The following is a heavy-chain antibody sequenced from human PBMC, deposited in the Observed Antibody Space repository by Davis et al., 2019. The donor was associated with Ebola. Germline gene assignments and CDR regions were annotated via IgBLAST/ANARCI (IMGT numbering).Heavy chain of an antibody. CDR3: ARAPRSGGSLWYFDY. CDR2: IIPIFGTA. V-gene: IGHV1-69*13. D-gene: IGHD2-15*01. Sequence: SVKVSCKASGGTFSSYAISWVRQAPGQGLEWMGGIIPIFGTANYAQKFQGRVTITADESSSTAYMELSSLRSEDTAVYYCARAPRSGGSLWYFDYWGQGTLVTVSS. CDR1: GGTFSSYA. J-gene: IGHJ4*02.